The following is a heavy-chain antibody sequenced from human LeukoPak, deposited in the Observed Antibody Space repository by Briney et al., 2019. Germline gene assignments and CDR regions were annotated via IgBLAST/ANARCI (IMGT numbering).Heavy chain of an antibody. Sequence: ASVTVSCKASGYTFTGYYMHWVRQAPGQGLEWMGWINPNSGGTNYAQKFQGRVTMTRDTSISTAYMELSRLRSDDTAVYYCARVGKQQLVRYGMDVWGQGTTVTVSS. D-gene: IGHD6-13*01. CDR2: INPNSGGT. CDR1: GYTFTGYY. V-gene: IGHV1-2*02. J-gene: IGHJ6*02. CDR3: ARVGKQQLVRYGMDV.